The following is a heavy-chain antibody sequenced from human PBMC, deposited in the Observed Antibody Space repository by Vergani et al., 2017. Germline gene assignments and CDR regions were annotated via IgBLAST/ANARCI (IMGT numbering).Heavy chain of an antibody. CDR1: NYSISRGYF. Sequence: QVQLQGSRPGLVKPSETLSLTCTGSNYSISRGYFWGWIRRPPGKGLGWIASFNHTGMTYNNPSRKSRVTISVDTAKNLISLKLKSVTAADTALYYCARHSGSGNFYNLFDSWGQGTLVTVSS. CDR3: ARHSGSGNFYNLFDS. J-gene: IGHJ4*02. D-gene: IGHD3-10*01. CDR2: FNHTGMT. V-gene: IGHV4-38-2*02.